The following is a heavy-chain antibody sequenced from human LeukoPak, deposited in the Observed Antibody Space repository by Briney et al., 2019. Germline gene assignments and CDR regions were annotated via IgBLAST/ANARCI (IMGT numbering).Heavy chain of an antibody. V-gene: IGHV3-30*04. J-gene: IGHJ5*02. Sequence: GGSLRLSCAASGFTFSSYAMHWVRQAPGKGLEWVAVISYDGSNKYYADSVKGRFTISRDNSKNTLYPQMISLRAEDTAVYYCAKARRIQLWLSWGQGTLVTVSS. D-gene: IGHD5-18*01. CDR3: AKARRIQLWLS. CDR2: ISYDGSNK. CDR1: GFTFSSYA.